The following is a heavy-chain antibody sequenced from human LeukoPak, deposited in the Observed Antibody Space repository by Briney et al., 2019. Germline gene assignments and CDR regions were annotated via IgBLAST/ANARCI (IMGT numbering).Heavy chain of an antibody. CDR3: ARVMTTVTTPLDY. D-gene: IGHD4-17*01. CDR2: ISSSSSYI. CDR1: GFTFSSYS. Sequence: GGSLRLSCAASGFTFSSYSMNWVRQAPGKGLEWVSSISSSSSYIYYADSVKGRFTISRDNAKNSLYLQMSSLRAEDTAVCYCARVMTTVTTPLDYWGQGTLVTVSS. V-gene: IGHV3-21*01. J-gene: IGHJ4*02.